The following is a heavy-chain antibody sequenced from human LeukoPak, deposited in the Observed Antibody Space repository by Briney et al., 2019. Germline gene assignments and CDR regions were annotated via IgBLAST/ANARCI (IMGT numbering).Heavy chain of an antibody. J-gene: IGHJ4*02. CDR2: IWYDGSNK. D-gene: IGHD3-22*01. CDR1: GFTFSSYG. Sequence: PGGSLRLSCAASGFTFSSYGMHWVRQAPGKGLEWVAVIWYDGSNKYYADSVKGRFTISRDNSKNTLYLQMSSLRAEDTAVYYCAKALREVVMTDWGQGTQVTVSS. V-gene: IGHV3-33*06. CDR3: AKALREVVMTD.